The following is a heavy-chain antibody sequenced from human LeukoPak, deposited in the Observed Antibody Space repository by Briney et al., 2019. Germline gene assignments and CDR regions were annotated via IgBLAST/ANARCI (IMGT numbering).Heavy chain of an antibody. D-gene: IGHD1-26*01. Sequence: GGSLRLSCAASGFTFSSYAMSWVRQAPGKGLEWVSAISGSGGSTYYADSVKGRFTISRDNSKNTLYLQMNSLRAEDTAVYYCAKDRRASGSYYYPYYYYGMDVWGQGTTVTVSS. CDR1: GFTFSSYA. CDR3: AKDRRASGSYYYPYYYYGMDV. CDR2: ISGSGGST. V-gene: IGHV3-23*01. J-gene: IGHJ6*02.